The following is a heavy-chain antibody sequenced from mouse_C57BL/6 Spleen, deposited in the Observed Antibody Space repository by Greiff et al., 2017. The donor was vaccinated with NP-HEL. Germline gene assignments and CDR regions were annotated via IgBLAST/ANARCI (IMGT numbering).Heavy chain of an antibody. J-gene: IGHJ1*03. D-gene: IGHD2-4*01. V-gene: IGHV1-42*01. CDR3: APIYYDYDGRGWYFDV. Sequence: SGPELVKPGASVKISCKASGYSFTGYYMNWVKQSPEKSLEWIGEINPSTGGTTYNQKFKAKATLTVDKSSSTAYMQLKSLTSEDSAVYYCAPIYYDYDGRGWYFDVWGTGTTVTVSS. CDR2: INPSTGGT. CDR1: GYSFTGYY.